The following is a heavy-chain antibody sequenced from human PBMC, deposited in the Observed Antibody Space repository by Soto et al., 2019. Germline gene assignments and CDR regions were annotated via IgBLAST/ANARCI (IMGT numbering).Heavy chain of an antibody. CDR3: ARDITMHNWFDP. Sequence: APGKGLEWVSYISSSGSTVYYADSVKGRFTVSRDNAKNSLYLEMNSLRDEDTAVYSCARDITMHNWFDPWRQGTLVTVSS. J-gene: IGHJ5*02. D-gene: IGHD3-3*01. CDR2: ISSSGSTV. V-gene: IGHV3-48*02.